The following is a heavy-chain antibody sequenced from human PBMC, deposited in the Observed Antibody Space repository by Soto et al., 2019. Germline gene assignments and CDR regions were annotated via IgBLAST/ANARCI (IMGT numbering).Heavy chain of an antibody. Sequence: QITLKESGPTLVKPTQTLTLTCTFSGFSLSTSGVGVGWIRQPPGKALEWLALIYWDDDKRYSPSLKSRLTNTNDASKNQVVLTMTNMYPVYTATYYCAHSRVLWAMVRAVKRGRFDPWGKGTLVTVSS. CDR2: IYWDDDK. J-gene: IGHJ5*02. CDR3: AHSRVLWAMVRAVKRGRFDP. V-gene: IGHV2-5*02. CDR1: GFSLSTSGVG. D-gene: IGHD3-10*01.